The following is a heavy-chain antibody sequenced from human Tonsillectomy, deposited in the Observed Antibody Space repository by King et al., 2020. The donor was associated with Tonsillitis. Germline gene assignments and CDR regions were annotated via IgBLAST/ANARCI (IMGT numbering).Heavy chain of an antibody. CDR3: ARDFAYDNWFDP. D-gene: IGHD3-3*01. J-gene: IGHJ5*02. CDR2: ISYSGST. V-gene: IGHV4-39*07. CDR1: GGSINSNSYY. Sequence: QLQESGPGLVKPSETLSLTCSVSGGSINSNSYYWGWIRQPPGKGLEWMGSISYSGSTFYNPSLKSRVTISVDTSKNQFSLKLRSVTAADTAVYYCARDFAYDNWFDPWGQGTLVTVSS.